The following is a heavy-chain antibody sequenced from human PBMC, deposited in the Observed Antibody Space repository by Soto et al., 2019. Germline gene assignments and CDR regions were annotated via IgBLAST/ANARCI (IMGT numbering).Heavy chain of an antibody. D-gene: IGHD2-15*01. V-gene: IGHV6-1*01. CDR3: ARGGRYYRFED. J-gene: IGHJ4*02. CDR1: GDSVSSNSAT. CDR2: TYYRSKWSN. Sequence: QVQLQQSGPGLVKPSQTLSLTCAISGDSVSSNSATWNWIRQSPSRGLEWLGRTYYRSKWSNDYAESWRSRIAVNTDTTRNQFSLQLNTLTPEHPAVYYCARGGRYYRFEDWGQGTLVIVS.